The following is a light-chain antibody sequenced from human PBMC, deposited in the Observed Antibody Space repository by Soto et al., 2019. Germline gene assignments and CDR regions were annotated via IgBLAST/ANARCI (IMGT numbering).Light chain of an antibody. CDR2: DAS. CDR3: QQRSQWPLT. Sequence: EIVLTQSPATLSLSPGERATLSCRASQNIARDVGGYQQRPGQAPRLLIYDASNRAIDIPARFSGGGSGTDFTLTIDSLEPEDSAVYYCQQRSQWPLTFGGGTYVE. J-gene: IGKJ4*01. CDR1: QNIARD. V-gene: IGKV3-11*01.